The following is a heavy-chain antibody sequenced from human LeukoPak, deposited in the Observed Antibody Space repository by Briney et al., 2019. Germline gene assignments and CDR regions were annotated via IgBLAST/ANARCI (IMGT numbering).Heavy chain of an antibody. D-gene: IGHD3-10*01. J-gene: IGHJ4*02. CDR3: ARAGVWFGEPLDY. CDR2: FSSSSSTI. V-gene: IGHV3-48*04. CDR1: GFTFSSYS. Sequence: GGSLRLSCAASGFTFSSYSMNWVRQAPGKGLEWVSYFSSSSSTIYYADSVKGRFTISRDNAKNSLYLQMNSLRAEDTAVYYCARAGVWFGEPLDYWGQGTLVTVSS.